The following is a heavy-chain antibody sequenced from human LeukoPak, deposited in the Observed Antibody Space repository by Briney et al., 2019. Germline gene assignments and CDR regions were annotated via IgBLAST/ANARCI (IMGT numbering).Heavy chain of an antibody. D-gene: IGHD3-10*01. V-gene: IGHV3-53*01. Sequence: PGGSLRLSCAASGFTVSSNYMSWVRQAPGKGLEWVSVIYSGGSTYYADSVKGRFTISRDNAKNSLYLQMNSLRAEDTAVYYCARATYYYGSRSFGPFDYWGRGTLVTVSS. J-gene: IGHJ4*02. CDR1: GFTVSSNY. CDR3: ARATYYYGSRSFGPFDY. CDR2: IYSGGST.